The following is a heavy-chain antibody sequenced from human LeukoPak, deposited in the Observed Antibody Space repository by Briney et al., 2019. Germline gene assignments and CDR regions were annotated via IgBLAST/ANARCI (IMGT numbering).Heavy chain of an antibody. Sequence: SQTLSLTCTVSGGSISSGGYYWSWIRQHPGKGLERIGYIYCSGSTYYNPSLKSRVTISVDTSKNQFSLKLSSVTAADTAVYYCARERGYCGGDCHYFDYWGQGTLVTVSP. CDR1: GGSISSGGYY. CDR2: IYCSGST. CDR3: ARERGYCGGDCHYFDY. J-gene: IGHJ4*02. V-gene: IGHV4-31*03. D-gene: IGHD2-21*02.